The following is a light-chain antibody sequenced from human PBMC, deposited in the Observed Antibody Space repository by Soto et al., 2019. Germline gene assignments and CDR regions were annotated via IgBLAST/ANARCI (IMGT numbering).Light chain of an antibody. CDR1: SSNIGSNT. J-gene: IGLJ3*02. Sequence: QAVVTQPSSASGTPGQRVAISCSGSSSNIGSNTVNWYQQLPGTAPKLLIYSNNQRPSGVPDRFSGSKSGTSASLAISGLQSEDEADYCCAAWDDSLKAWVFGGGTKVTVL. V-gene: IGLV1-44*01. CDR2: SNN. CDR3: AAWDDSLKAWV.